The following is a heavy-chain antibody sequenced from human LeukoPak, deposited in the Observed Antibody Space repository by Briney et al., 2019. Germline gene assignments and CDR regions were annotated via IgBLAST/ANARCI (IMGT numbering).Heavy chain of an antibody. D-gene: IGHD3-10*01. J-gene: IGHJ4*02. CDR3: ATRSGSYGPFDY. V-gene: IGHV3-23*01. CDR1: GFTFSSYA. CDR2: ISGSGGTT. Sequence: GGSLRLSCAASGFTFSSYAMTWVRQAPGKGLEWVSAISGSGGTTYYADSVKGRFTISRDNSKNTLYLQMNSLRAEDTAVYYCATRSGSYGPFDYWGQGTLVTVSS.